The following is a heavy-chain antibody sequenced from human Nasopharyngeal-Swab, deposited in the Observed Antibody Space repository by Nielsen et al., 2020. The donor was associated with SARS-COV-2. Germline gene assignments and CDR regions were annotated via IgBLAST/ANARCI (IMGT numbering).Heavy chain of an antibody. Sequence: GGSLRLSCAASGFTVSSNYMSWVRQAPGKGLEWVSVIYSGGSTYYADSVEGRFTISRHNSKNTLYLQMNSLRAEDTAVYYCAREEGLLGKSSGMDVWGQGTTVTVSS. V-gene: IGHV3-53*04. D-gene: IGHD3-3*01. CDR1: GFTVSSNY. CDR2: IYSGGST. CDR3: AREEGLLGKSSGMDV. J-gene: IGHJ6*02.